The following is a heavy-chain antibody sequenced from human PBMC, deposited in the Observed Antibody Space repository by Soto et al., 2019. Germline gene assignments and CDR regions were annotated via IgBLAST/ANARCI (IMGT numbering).Heavy chain of an antibody. D-gene: IGHD1-26*01. CDR3: ASDQKWGLDY. J-gene: IGHJ4*02. CDR1: GFTFSSYS. Sequence: EVQLVESGGGLVQPGGSLRLSCAASGFTFSSYSMNWVRQAPGKGLEWLSYIGTDTTTIAYADSVKGRFTISRDNAKNSLYLQMNSLRDEDTAVYYCASDQKWGLDYWGQGAMVTVSS. V-gene: IGHV3-48*02. CDR2: IGTDTTTI.